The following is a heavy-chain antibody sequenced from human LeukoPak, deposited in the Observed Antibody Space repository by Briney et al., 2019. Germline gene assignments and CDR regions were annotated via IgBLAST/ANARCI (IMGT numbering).Heavy chain of an antibody. CDR3: TGNYYGSGSYADFDY. D-gene: IGHD3-10*01. J-gene: IGHJ4*02. V-gene: IGHV3-73*01. Sequence: GGSLRLSCAASGFTFSGSALHWVRQASGKGLEWVGRIRSTANGYATAYAASVKGRFTISRDDSKNTAYLQMDSLKTEDTAVYYCTGNYYGSGSYADFDYWGQGTPVTVSS. CDR1: GFTFSGSA. CDR2: IRSTANGYAT.